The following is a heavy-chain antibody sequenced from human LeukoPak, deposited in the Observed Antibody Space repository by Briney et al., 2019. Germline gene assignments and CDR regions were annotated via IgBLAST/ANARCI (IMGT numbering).Heavy chain of an antibody. CDR3: ARQQWLDGAYYFDY. CDR1: GFTLSSYE. J-gene: IGHJ4*02. V-gene: IGHV3-23*01. CDR2: IGYGGADS. Sequence: GGSLRLSCTVSGFTLSSYEMTWFRQAPGKGLEWVSSIGYGGADSHYADSVKGRFTISRDNSKNSLYLQMNSLRAEDTAVYYCARQQWLDGAYYFDYWGQGTLVTVSS. D-gene: IGHD6-19*01.